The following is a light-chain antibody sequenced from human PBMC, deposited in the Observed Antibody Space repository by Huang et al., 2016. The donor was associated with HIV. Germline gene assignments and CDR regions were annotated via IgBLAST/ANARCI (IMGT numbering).Light chain of an antibody. CDR1: QSVSSN. V-gene: IGKV3-15*01. CDR3: QHYNNWPPWT. Sequence: EMVMTQSPATLSVSPGERATLSCRASQSVSSNLAWYQQKPGQAPRLRIYGASTRATGIPARFSGSGSGTEFTLTISSVQSEDFAVYYCQHYNNWPPWTFGQGTKVEMK. CDR2: GAS. J-gene: IGKJ1*01.